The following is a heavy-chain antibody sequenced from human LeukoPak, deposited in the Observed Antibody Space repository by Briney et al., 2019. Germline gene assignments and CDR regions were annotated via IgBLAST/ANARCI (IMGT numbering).Heavy chain of an antibody. Sequence: SETLPLTCTVSAASISSRGSFWGWLRQPPGKGPEWIGSVYHDGVTYYHRSFQSPATLSLAQSTNRFSLRLSSVTAPDPTVCYCARLSCGGAVCPALPYNHSHPGGQGTLDSVPT. J-gene: IGHJ4*02. V-gene: IGHV4-39*01. CDR2: VYHDGVT. D-gene: IGHD2-21*01. CDR1: AASISSRGSF. CDR3: ARLSCGGAVCPALPYNHSHP.